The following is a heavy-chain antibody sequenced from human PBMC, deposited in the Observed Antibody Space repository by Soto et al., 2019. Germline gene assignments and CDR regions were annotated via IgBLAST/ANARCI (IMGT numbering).Heavy chain of an antibody. CDR3: AKDAFGEIAAGTPYFDY. D-gene: IGHD6-13*01. V-gene: IGHV3-23*01. CDR1: GFTFSSYA. CDR2: ISGSGGST. Sequence: GGSLRLSCAASGFTFSSYAMSWVRQAPWKGLEWVSAISGSGGSTYYADSVKGRFTISRDNSKNTLYLQMNSLRAEDTAVYYCAKDAFGEIAAGTPYFDYWGQGTLVTVSS. J-gene: IGHJ4*02.